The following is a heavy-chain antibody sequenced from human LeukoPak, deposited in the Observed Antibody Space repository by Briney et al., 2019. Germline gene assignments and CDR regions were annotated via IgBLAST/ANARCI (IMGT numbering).Heavy chain of an antibody. V-gene: IGHV3-15*01. CDR3: TTEKWLRLASFDY. D-gene: IGHD5-12*01. J-gene: IGHJ4*02. CDR1: GFTFSHAW. Sequence: GGSLRLSCAASGFTFSHAWMSWVRQAPGKGLGWVGRIKNKPDGGTTDYAAPVQGRFTILRDDSKNTLYLQMNSLKTEDTAVYYCTTEKWLRLASFDYWGQGTLVTVSS. CDR2: IKNKPDGGTT.